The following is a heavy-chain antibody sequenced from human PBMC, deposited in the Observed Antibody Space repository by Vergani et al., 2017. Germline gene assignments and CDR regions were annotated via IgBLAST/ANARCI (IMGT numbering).Heavy chain of an antibody. J-gene: IGHJ4*02. Sequence: EVQLLESGGGLVKPGGSLRLSCTASGFTFSSYSMNWVRQAPGKGLEWVSSISSSSSYIYYADSVKGRFTISRDNAKNSLYLQMNSLRAEDTAVYYCARDPNSSGWYYFDYWGQGTLVTVSS. V-gene: IGHV3-21*01. CDR2: ISSSSSYI. D-gene: IGHD6-19*01. CDR1: GFTFSSYS. CDR3: ARDPNSSGWYYFDY.